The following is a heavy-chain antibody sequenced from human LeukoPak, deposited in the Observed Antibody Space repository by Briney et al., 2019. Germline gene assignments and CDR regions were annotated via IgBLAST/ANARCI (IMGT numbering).Heavy chain of an antibody. CDR3: AKDPYGTRYFDY. CDR2: MSTSGDNT. Sequence: GGSLRLSCAASGFTFSSYAMSWVRQAPGKGLEWVSVMSTSGDNTYYADSVKGRFTISRDNSRSTLYLQMNSLRAEDTAVYYCAKDPYGTRYFDYWGQGTLVTVSS. CDR1: GFTFSSYA. D-gene: IGHD2-2*01. J-gene: IGHJ4*02. V-gene: IGHV3-23*01.